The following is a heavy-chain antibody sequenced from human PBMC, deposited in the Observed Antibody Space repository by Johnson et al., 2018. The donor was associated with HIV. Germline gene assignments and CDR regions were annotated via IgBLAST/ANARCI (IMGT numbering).Heavy chain of an antibody. D-gene: IGHD6-19*01. CDR3: ATSVEQWLVWNAFDI. J-gene: IGHJ3*02. CDR1: GFTVSSNY. CDR2: IYSGGRT. V-gene: IGHV3-53*01. Sequence: MQLVESGGGLIQPGGSLRLSCAASGFTVSSNYMSWVRQAPGKGLEWVSVIYSGGRTYYADSVKGRFTISRDNSKNTLYLQMNSLRAEDTAVYYCATSVEQWLVWNAFDIWGQGTMVTVSS.